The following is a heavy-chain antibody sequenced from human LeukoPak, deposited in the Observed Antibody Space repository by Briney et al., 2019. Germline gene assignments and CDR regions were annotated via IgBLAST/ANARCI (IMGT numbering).Heavy chain of an antibody. J-gene: IGHJ5*02. V-gene: IGHV1-2*02. CDR2: INPNSGGT. CDR1: GYTFTGYY. CDR3: ARKSAGTEWFDP. D-gene: IGHD6-13*01. Sequence: GASVKVSCKASGYTFTGYYMHWVRQAPGQGLEWMGWINPNSGGTNYAQKFQGRITMTRDTSISTAYMELSRLRSDDTAVYYCARKSAGTEWFDPWGQGTLVTVSS.